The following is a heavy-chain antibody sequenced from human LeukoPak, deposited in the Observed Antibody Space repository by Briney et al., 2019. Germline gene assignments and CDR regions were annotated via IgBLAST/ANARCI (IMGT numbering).Heavy chain of an antibody. Sequence: PGGSLRLSCAASGFTFSSYSMNWVRQAPGKGLEWVSSISSSSSYIYYADSVKGRFTISRDNAKNSLYLQMNSLRAEDTAVYYCARDYSSTTVTTFSWGQGTLVTVSS. CDR2: ISSSSSYI. J-gene: IGHJ5*02. D-gene: IGHD4-17*01. CDR1: GFTFSSYS. V-gene: IGHV3-21*01. CDR3: ARDYSSTTVTTFS.